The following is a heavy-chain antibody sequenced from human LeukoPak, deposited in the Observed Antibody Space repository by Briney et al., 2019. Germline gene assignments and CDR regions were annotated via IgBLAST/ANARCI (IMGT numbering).Heavy chain of an antibody. CDR1: GGSFSGYY. Sequence: SETLSLTCAVYGGSFSGYYWSWIRQPPGKGLEWIGSIYYSGSTYYNPSLKSRVTISVDTSKNQFSLKLSSVTAADTAVYYCARATPDHDAFDIWGQGTMVTVSS. D-gene: IGHD4-23*01. CDR3: ARATPDHDAFDI. J-gene: IGHJ3*02. V-gene: IGHV4-34*01. CDR2: IYYSGST.